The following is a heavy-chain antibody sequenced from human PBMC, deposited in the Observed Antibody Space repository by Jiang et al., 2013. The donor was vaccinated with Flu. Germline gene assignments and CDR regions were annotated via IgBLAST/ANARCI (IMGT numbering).Heavy chain of an antibody. D-gene: IGHD2-8*01. CDR3: AKGLYADGLDV. CDR1: GFTFSRSA. V-gene: IGHV3-23*01. CDR2: ISGSGNRT. Sequence: SCAASGFTFSRSAMSWVRQAPGRGVEWVSGISGSGNRTYYADSVKGRYTISRDNPRNTLYLQVNSVKVDDTGLFYCAKGLYADGLDVWGQGTTVTVSS. J-gene: IGHJ6*02.